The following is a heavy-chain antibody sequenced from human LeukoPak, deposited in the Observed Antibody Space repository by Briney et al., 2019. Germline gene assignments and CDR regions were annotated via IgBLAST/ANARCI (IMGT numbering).Heavy chain of an antibody. D-gene: IGHD6-13*01. Sequence: PGGSLRLSCAASGFTVSSNYMTWVRQAPGKGLEWVSVIYSGGSTYYADSVKGRFTISRDNSKNTLYLQMNSLRAEDTAVYYCARWFLKQQGLDYWGQGTLVTVSS. CDR2: IYSGGST. CDR3: ARWFLKQQGLDY. V-gene: IGHV3-66*01. J-gene: IGHJ4*02. CDR1: GFTVSSNY.